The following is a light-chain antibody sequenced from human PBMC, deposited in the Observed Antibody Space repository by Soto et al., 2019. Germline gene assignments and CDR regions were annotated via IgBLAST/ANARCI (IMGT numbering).Light chain of an antibody. CDR3: GTWDSYLSVVV. J-gene: IGLJ2*01. V-gene: IGLV1-51*01. CDR2: DDN. CDR1: STDIGNNY. Sequence: QSVLTQPTSVSAAPGQKVTISCSGSSTDIGNNYVSWYQQLPGTAPKLLIYDDNKRPSGIPDRFSGSKSGTSATLGVTGLQTGDEADYYCGTWDSYLSVVVFGGGTKLTVL.